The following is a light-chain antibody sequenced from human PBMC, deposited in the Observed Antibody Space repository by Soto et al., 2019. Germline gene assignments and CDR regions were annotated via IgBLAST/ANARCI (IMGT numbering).Light chain of an antibody. CDR2: DVS. Sequence: EIVLTQSPATLSLSPGERATLSCRASQSVFSYLAWYQQKPGQAPRLPIYDVSNRATGIPARFIGSGSGTDFTLTISSLEPEDFAVYYCQQRSNWPPFTFGPGTKVDIK. V-gene: IGKV3-11*01. CDR3: QQRSNWPPFT. CDR1: QSVFSY. J-gene: IGKJ3*01.